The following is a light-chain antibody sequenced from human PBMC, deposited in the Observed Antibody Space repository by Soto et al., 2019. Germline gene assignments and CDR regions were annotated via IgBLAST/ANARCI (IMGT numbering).Light chain of an antibody. V-gene: IGLV2-14*01. Sequence: QSALTQPASVSGSPGQSITISCTGTSSDVGAYNYVSWYQQHPGKAPKLMIFEVRDRPSGVSNRFSGSKSGNTASLTISGHQADDEADYYCRSYTSSNTLVFGGGTKLTVL. CDR2: EVR. CDR3: RSYTSSNTLV. J-gene: IGLJ2*01. CDR1: SSDVGAYNY.